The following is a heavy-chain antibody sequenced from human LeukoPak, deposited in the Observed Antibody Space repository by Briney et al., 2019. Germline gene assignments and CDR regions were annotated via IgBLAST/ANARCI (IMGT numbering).Heavy chain of an antibody. CDR3: ANSVGATGTGGDY. CDR1: GFTFSSYA. J-gene: IGHJ4*02. CDR2: ISGSGGST. V-gene: IGHV3-23*01. Sequence: GGSLRLSCAASGFTFSSYAMSWVRQAPGKGLEWVSAISGSGGSTYYADSVKGRFTISRDNSKNTLYLQMNSLRAEDTAVYYCANSVGATGTGGDYWGQGTLATVSS. D-gene: IGHD1-1*01.